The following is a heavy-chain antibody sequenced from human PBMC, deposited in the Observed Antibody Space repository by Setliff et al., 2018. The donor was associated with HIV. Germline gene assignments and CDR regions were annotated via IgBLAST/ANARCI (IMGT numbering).Heavy chain of an antibody. Sequence: PSETLSLTCTVSGGSISSSSYYWGWIRQPPGKGLEWIGSIYYSGRTYYNPSLRNRVTISVDTSKNQFSLKLSSVTAADTAVYYCAGGYWEWEDSSGDAFDIWGQGTMVTVSS. CDR2: IYYSGRT. V-gene: IGHV4-39*01. CDR3: AGGYWEWEDSSGDAFDI. CDR1: GGSISSSSYY. D-gene: IGHD3-3*01. J-gene: IGHJ3*02.